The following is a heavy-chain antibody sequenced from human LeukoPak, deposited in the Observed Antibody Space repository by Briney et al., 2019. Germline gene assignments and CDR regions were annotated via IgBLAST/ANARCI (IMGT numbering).Heavy chain of an antibody. Sequence: GDSVKVSCQASGYTFTGYYIHWVQQAPGQGLEWMGRINPNSGDTTYAQNFQGRVTMTRDTSISTVFMDLTSLRSDDTAVYYCARGGHWNDQPYWGQGTLVTVSS. V-gene: IGHV1-2*06. CDR2: INPNSGDT. D-gene: IGHD1-1*01. CDR1: GYTFTGYY. J-gene: IGHJ4*02. CDR3: ARGGHWNDQPY.